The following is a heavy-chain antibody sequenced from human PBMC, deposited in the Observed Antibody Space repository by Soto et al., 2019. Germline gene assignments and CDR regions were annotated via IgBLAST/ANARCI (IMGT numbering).Heavy chain of an antibody. V-gene: IGHV3-30*18. CDR2: ISYDGSNK. CDR3: AKPGDGHDFWSGYYTSHYYYGMDV. D-gene: IGHD3-3*01. Sequence: HPGGSLRLSCAASGVTFSSYGMHWVRQAPGKGLEWVAVISYDGSNKYYADSVKGRFTISRDNSKNTLYLQMNSLRAEDTAVYYCAKPGDGHDFWSGYYTSHYYYGMDVWGQGTTVTVSS. CDR1: GVTFSSYG. J-gene: IGHJ6*02.